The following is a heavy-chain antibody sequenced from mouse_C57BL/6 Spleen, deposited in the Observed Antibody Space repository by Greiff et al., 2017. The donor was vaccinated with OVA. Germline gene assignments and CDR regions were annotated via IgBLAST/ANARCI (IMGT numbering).Heavy chain of an antibody. V-gene: IGHV1-55*01. D-gene: IGHD2-5*01. CDR3: ARGGYYSNLYYYAMDY. CDR2: IYPGSGST. CDR1: GYTFTTYW. Sequence: QVQLQPPGSELVKPGASVQMSCKSSGYTFTTYWLTWLKHRPGPGLEWIGVIYPGSGSTNYNENFKSKATLTVDTSSRTAYMQLSSLTSEDSAVYYCARGGYYSNLYYYAMDYWGQGTSVTVSS. J-gene: IGHJ4*01.